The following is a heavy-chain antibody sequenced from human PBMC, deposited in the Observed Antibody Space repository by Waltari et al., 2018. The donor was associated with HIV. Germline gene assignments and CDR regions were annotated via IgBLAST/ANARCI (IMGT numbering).Heavy chain of an antibody. CDR2: INSDGSST. V-gene: IGHV3-74*01. Sequence: EVQLVESGGGLVQPGGSLSLSCAASGFTFSSYWMHWVRQVPGKGLIWVSHINSDGSSTSYADSVKGRFTISRDNAKNTLYLQMNSLRAEDTAVYYCATSRTFDYWGQGTLVTVSS. CDR1: GFTFSSYW. CDR3: ATSRTFDY. J-gene: IGHJ4*02.